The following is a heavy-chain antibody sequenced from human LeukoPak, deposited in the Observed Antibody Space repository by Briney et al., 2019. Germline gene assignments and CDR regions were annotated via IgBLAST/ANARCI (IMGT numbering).Heavy chain of an antibody. CDR2: IFGSGGSA. D-gene: IGHD6-19*01. J-gene: IGHJ4*02. Sequence: PGGSLRLSCTASGFTFNNYAMYWVRQAPGKGLEWVSGIFGSGGSAHYAESVKGRFTISRDNSKNTVYLQMNSLGAEDTAVYYCGKTTTGYSSGRCPAWPVDYWGQGTLVTVSS. CDR3: GKTTTGYSSGRCPAWPVDY. V-gene: IGHV3-23*01. CDR1: GFTFNNYA.